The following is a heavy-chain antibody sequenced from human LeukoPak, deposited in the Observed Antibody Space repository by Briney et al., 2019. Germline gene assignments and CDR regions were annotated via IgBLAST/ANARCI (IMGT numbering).Heavy chain of an antibody. V-gene: IGHV3-21*01. D-gene: IGHD3-22*01. CDR3: ARYYYDSSAFYYFDY. CDR2: ISSSSSYI. CDR1: GFTFSSYS. J-gene: IGHJ4*02. Sequence: GGSLRLSCAASGFTFSSYSINWVRQAPGKGLEWVSSISSSSSYIYYADSVKGRFTISRDNAKNSLYLQMNSLRAEDTAVHYCARYYYDSSAFYYFDYWGQGTLVTVSS.